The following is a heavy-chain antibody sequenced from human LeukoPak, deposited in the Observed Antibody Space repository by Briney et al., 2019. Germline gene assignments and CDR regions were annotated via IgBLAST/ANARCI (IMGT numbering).Heavy chain of an antibody. CDR1: GGSISSYY. J-gene: IGHJ4*02. V-gene: IGHV4-59*01. CDR3: ASSYCGGECYTRDRPTPIDY. D-gene: IGHD2-21*01. CDR2: IYYSGST. Sequence: SETLSLTCTVSGGSISSYYWSWLRQPPGKGLEWIGYIYYSGSTNYNPSLKSRVTISVDTSKNQFSLKLSSVTAADTAVYYCASSYCGGECYTRDRPTPIDYWGQGTLVTVSS.